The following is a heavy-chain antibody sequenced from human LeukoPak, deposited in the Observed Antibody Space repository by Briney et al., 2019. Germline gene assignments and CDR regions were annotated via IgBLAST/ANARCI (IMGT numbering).Heavy chain of an antibody. CDR1: GFTFSSYA. V-gene: IGHV3-30-3*01. Sequence: GGSLRLSCAASGFTFSSYAMHWVRQAPGKGLEWVAVISYDGSNKYYADSVKGRFTISRDNSKNTLYLQMNSLRAEDTAVYYCARERVLRYFDWLSAAFYYYYGMDVWGQGTTVTVS. CDR2: ISYDGSNK. J-gene: IGHJ6*02. D-gene: IGHD3-9*01. CDR3: ARERVLRYFDWLSAAFYYYYGMDV.